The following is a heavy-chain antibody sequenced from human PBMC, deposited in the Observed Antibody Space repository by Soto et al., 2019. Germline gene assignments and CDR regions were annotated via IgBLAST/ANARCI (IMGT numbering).Heavy chain of an antibody. Sequence: SETLSLTCTVSGGSISSGDYYWSWIRQPPGKGLEWIGYIYYSGSTYYNPSLKSRVTISVDTSKKQISLKLSSVTAADTAVYYFAREVVLVPAATGGWFDPWGQGTLVTVSS. CDR2: IYYSGST. V-gene: IGHV4-30-4*01. D-gene: IGHD2-2*01. CDR1: GGSISSGDYY. CDR3: AREVVLVPAATGGWFDP. J-gene: IGHJ5*02.